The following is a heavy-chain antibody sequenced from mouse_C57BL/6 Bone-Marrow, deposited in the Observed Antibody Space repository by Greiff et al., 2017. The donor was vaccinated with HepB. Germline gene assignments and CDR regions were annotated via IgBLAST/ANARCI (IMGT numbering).Heavy chain of an antibody. CDR3: ARNYGSRYWYFDV. Sequence: EVNLVESGPVLVKPGASVKMSCKASGYTFTDYYMNWVKQSHGKSLEWIGVINPYNGGTSYNQKFKGKATLTVDKSSSTAYMELNSLTSEDSAVYYCARNYGSRYWYFDVWGTGTTVTVSS. CDR1: GYTFTDYY. J-gene: IGHJ1*03. D-gene: IGHD1-1*01. V-gene: IGHV1-19*01. CDR2: INPYNGGT.